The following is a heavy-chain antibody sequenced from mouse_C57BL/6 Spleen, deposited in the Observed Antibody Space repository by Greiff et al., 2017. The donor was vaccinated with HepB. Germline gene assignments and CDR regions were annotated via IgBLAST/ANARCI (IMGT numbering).Heavy chain of an antibody. J-gene: IGHJ4*01. V-gene: IGHV1-15*01. CDR1: GYTFTDYE. CDR2: IDPETGGT. D-gene: IGHD2-3*01. CDR3: FSDGAMDY. Sequence: VQLQQSGAELVRPGASVTLSCKASGYTFTDYEMHWVKQTPVHGLEWIGAIDPETGGTAYNQKFKGKAILTADTSSSTAYMELRSLTSEDSAVYYCFSDGAMDYWGQGTPVTVSS.